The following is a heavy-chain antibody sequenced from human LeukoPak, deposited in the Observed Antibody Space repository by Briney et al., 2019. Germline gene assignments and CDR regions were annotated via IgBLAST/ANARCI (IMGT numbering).Heavy chain of an antibody. CDR3: ARDGNYYDSSGYNYFDY. Sequence: PGGSLRLSCAASGFTFSSYGMHWVRQAPDKGLEWVAFIRYDGSNKYYADSVKGRFTISRDNSKNTLYLQMNSLRAEDTAVYYCARDGNYYDSSGYNYFDYWGQGTLVTVSS. V-gene: IGHV3-30*02. J-gene: IGHJ4*02. D-gene: IGHD3-22*01. CDR2: IRYDGSNK. CDR1: GFTFSSYG.